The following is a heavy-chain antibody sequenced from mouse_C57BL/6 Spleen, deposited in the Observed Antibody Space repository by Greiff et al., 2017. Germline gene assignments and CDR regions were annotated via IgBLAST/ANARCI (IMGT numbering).Heavy chain of an antibody. V-gene: IGHV3-6*01. CDR1: GYSITSGYY. Sequence: EVQLQESGPGLVKPSQSLSLTCSVTGYSITSGYYWNWIRQFPGNKLEWMGYISYDGSNNYNPSLKNRISITRDTSKNQFFLKLNSVTTEDTATYYCARDVDGYDEGYYFDYWGQGTTRTVSS. D-gene: IGHD2-2*01. J-gene: IGHJ2*01. CDR3: ARDVDGYDEGYYFDY. CDR2: ISYDGSN.